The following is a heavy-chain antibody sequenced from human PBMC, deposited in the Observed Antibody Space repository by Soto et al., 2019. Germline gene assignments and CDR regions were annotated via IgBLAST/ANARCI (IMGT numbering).Heavy chain of an antibody. CDR3: AKDLWSSGWYRGTYYYYGMDV. J-gene: IGHJ6*02. Sequence: QVQLVESGGGVVQPGRSLRLSCAASGFTFSSYGMHWVRQAPGKGLEWVAVISYDGSNKYYADSVKGRFTISRDNSKNTLYLQMISLRAEDTAVYYCAKDLWSSGWYRGTYYYYGMDVWGQGTTVTVSS. D-gene: IGHD6-19*01. CDR1: GFTFSSYG. V-gene: IGHV3-30*18. CDR2: ISYDGSNK.